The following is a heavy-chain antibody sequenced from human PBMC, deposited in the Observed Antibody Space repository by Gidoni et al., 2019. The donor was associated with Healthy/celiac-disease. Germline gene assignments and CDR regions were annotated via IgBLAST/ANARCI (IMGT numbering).Heavy chain of an antibody. CDR1: GYSFTSYW. Sequence: QLLQSHAEVKSPGDSLHISCKGSGYSFTSYWIGWVRQMPGKGLEWMGIIYPGDADTRYSPSFQGQVTISDEKDNSNAYLQWSSLKAADNDMYYCARRGEHLYAFDIWGQGKMVTVS. J-gene: IGHJ3*02. CDR3: ARRGEHLYAFDI. CDR2: IYPGDADT. D-gene: IGHD3-10*01. V-gene: IGHV5-51*01.